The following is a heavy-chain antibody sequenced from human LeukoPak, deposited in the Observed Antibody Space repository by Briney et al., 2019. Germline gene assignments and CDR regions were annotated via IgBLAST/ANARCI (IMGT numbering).Heavy chain of an antibody. V-gene: IGHV3-23*01. CDR1: GFTFSRFW. J-gene: IGHJ4*02. Sequence: HPGGSLRLSCAASGFTFSRFWMTWVRQAPGKGLEWVSAISGSGGSTYYADSVKGRFTISRDNSKNTLYLQMNSLRAEDTAVYYCAEDIVASRGYWGQGTLVTVSS. CDR3: AEDIVASRGY. D-gene: IGHD5-12*01. CDR2: ISGSGGST.